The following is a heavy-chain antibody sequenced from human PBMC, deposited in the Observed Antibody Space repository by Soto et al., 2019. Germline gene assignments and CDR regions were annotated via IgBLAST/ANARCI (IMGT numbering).Heavy chain of an antibody. V-gene: IGHV1-69*01. CDR1: GGTFSKYA. CDR2: IIRMFDIS. Sequence: QVQLVQSGAEVKKPGSSVKVSCKASGGTFSKYAISWVRQAPGQGLEWMGGIIRMFDISNYAQKFQGRVTITANESTNTAYMDLTSLRSEDTDVYYCATHRREQEGDYYGMDVWGQGTTVTVSS. J-gene: IGHJ6*02. D-gene: IGHD3-16*01. CDR3: ATHRREQEGDYYGMDV.